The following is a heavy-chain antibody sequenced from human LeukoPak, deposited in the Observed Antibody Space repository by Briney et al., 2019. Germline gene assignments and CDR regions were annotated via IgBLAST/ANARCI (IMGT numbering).Heavy chain of an antibody. CDR1: GDSVPSNSAA. J-gene: IGHJ6*02. CDR3: ARRSSALDV. V-gene: IGHV6-1*01. Sequence: SQTLSLTCAIPGDSVPSNSAAWNSIRQSPSRGLESLGRTSYRSQSYHASAVSVKSRITINPDTSTNQLSLHLNSVTPESTAVYYRARRSSALDVWGQGTTVTVSS. CDR2: TSYRSQSYH. D-gene: IGHD6-19*01.